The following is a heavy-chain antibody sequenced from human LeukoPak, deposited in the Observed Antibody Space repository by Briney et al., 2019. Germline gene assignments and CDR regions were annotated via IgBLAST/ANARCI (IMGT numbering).Heavy chain of an antibody. CDR2: IYHSGST. Sequence: PSQTLSLTCTVSGGSISSGGYYWSWIRQPPGKGLEWIGYIYHSGSTYYNPSLKSRVTISVDRSKNQFSLKLSSVTAADTAVYYCATPKLYCSSTSCPFDYWGQGTLVTVSS. D-gene: IGHD2-2*01. CDR1: GGSISSGGYY. V-gene: IGHV4-30-2*01. J-gene: IGHJ4*02. CDR3: ATPKLYCSSTSCPFDY.